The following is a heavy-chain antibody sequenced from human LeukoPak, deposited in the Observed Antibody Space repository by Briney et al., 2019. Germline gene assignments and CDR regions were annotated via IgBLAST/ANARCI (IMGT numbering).Heavy chain of an antibody. CDR1: GYTFTSYD. Sequence: ASVKVSCKASGYTFTSYDINWVRQATGQGLEWMGWMNPNSGNTGYAQKFQGRVTMTRNTSISTAYMELSSLRSEDTAVYYCARGLGNDGIFDYWGQGTLVTVSS. CDR2: MNPNSGNT. D-gene: IGHD1-1*01. J-gene: IGHJ4*02. CDR3: ARGLGNDGIFDY. V-gene: IGHV1-8*01.